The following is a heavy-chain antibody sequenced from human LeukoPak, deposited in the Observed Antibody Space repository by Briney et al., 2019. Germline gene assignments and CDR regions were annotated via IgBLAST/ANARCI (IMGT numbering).Heavy chain of an antibody. CDR2: INPNSGGT. J-gene: IGHJ4*02. Sequence: ASVKVSCKASGYTFTGYYMHWVRQAPGQGLEWMGWINPNSGGTNYAHKFQGRVTMTRDTSISTAYMELSRLRSDDTAVYYCATLRLGGEFNDYWGQGTLVTVSS. V-gene: IGHV1-2*02. CDR1: GYTFTGYY. CDR3: ATLRLGGEFNDY. D-gene: IGHD3-3*01.